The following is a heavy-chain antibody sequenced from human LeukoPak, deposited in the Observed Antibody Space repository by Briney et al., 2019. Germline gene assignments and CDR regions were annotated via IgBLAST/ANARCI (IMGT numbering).Heavy chain of an antibody. D-gene: IGHD1-26*01. V-gene: IGHV3-23*01. CDR2: ISGSGGGT. J-gene: IGHJ4*02. Sequence: GGSLRLSCAASGFTFSSYAMSWVRQAPGKGLEWVSAISGSGGGTYYADSVKGRFTISRDNSKNTLYLQMNSLRAEDTAVYYCAKAWGRGSFYFDYWGQGTLVTVSS. CDR3: AKAWGRGSFYFDY. CDR1: GFTFSSYA.